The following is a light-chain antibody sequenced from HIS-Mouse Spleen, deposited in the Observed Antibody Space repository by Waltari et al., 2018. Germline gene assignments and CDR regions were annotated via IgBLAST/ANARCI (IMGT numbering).Light chain of an antibody. J-gene: IGLJ2*01. CDR2: RNN. V-gene: IGLV1-47*01. CDR1: SSNNGSNY. Sequence: QSVLTQPPSASGTPGQRVTSSCSGSSSNNGSNYVSWYQQLPGTAPKLLIYRNNQRPSGVPDRFSGSKSGTSASLAISGLRSEDEADYYCAAWDDSLSGVFGGGTKLTVL. CDR3: AAWDDSLSGV.